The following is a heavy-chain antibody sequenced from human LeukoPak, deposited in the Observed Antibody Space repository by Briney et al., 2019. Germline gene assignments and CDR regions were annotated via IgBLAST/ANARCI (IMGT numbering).Heavy chain of an antibody. J-gene: IGHJ4*02. CDR3: ARTVPASALDY. V-gene: IGHV4-34*01. CDR2: INHSGST. Sequence: PSETLSLTCTVSGGSISSYYWSWIRQPPGKGLEWIGEINHSGSTNYNPSLKSRVTISVDTSKNQFSLKLSSVTAADTAVYYCARTVPASALDYWGQGTLVTVSS. CDR1: GGSISSYY.